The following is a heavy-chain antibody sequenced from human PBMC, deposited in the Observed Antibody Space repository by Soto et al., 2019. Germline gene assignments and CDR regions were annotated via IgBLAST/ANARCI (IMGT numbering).Heavy chain of an antibody. CDR1: GYTFTSYY. Sequence: GASVKVSCKASGYTFTSYYMHWVRQAPGQGLEWMGIINPSGGSTSYAQKFQGRVTMTRDTSTSTVYMELSSLRSEDTAVYYCARDRPGYFNPYGGSEPDTYYDFWAGLYGMDVWG. J-gene: IGHJ6*02. D-gene: IGHD3-3*01. CDR2: INPSGGST. CDR3: ARDRPGYFNPYGGSEPDTYYDFWAGLYGMDV. V-gene: IGHV1-46*01.